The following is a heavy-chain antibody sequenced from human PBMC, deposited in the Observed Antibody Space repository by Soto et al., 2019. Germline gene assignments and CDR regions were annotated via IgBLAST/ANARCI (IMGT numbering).Heavy chain of an antibody. J-gene: IGHJ5*02. CDR1: GGSISSGGYY. V-gene: IGHV4-31*03. CDR3: AREGGPNRITIFGAESPWFDP. Sequence: QVQLQESGPGLVKPSQTLSLTCTVSGGSISSGGYYWSWIRQHPGKGLEWIGYIYYSGSTYYNPSLKRRVTLAVDTSKHQFSLKLSSVTAADTAVYYCAREGGPNRITIFGAESPWFDPWGQGTLVTVSS. CDR2: IYYSGST. D-gene: IGHD3-3*01.